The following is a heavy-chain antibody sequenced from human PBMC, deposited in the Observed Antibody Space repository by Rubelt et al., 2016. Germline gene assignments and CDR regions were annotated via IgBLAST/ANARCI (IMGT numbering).Heavy chain of an antibody. Sequence: EVQLVESGGGVVQPGRSLRLSCAASGFDFSNHGMHWVRQAPGKGLEWVANINQDGTTKYYGDSVKGRITISRDNARNLVYLQMNSRRAVDTAVYYCAGAPSGYHSRSGYYYYMDVWGKGTTVTVSS. CDR1: GFDFSNHG. CDR3: AGAPSGYHSRSGYYYYMDV. D-gene: IGHD5-18*01. CDR2: INQDGTTK. J-gene: IGHJ6*03. V-gene: IGHV3-7*04.